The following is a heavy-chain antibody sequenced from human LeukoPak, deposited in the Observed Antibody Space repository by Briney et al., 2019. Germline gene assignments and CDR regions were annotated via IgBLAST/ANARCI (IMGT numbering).Heavy chain of an antibody. CDR3: ARGTAAGFNWFDP. J-gene: IGHJ5*02. V-gene: IGHV1-69*13. D-gene: IGHD6-25*01. Sequence: SVKDSCKASGGTFSSYAISWVRQAPGQGLEWMGGIIPIFGTANYAQKFQGRVTITADESTSTAYMELSSLRSEDTAVYYCARGTAAGFNWFDPRGQGTLVTVSS. CDR2: IIPIFGTA. CDR1: GGTFSSYA.